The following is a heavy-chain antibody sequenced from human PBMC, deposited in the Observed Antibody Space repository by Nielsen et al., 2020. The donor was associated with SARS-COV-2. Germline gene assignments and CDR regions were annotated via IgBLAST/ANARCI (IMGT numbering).Heavy chain of an antibody. CDR1: GFTLSSYW. V-gene: IGHV3-7*03. D-gene: IGHD5-18*01. CDR2: IKQDGTEK. J-gene: IGHJ4*02. CDR3: TAIYSYGPYYFDY. Sequence: GESLKISCEVSGFTLSSYWMSWVRQAPGKGLEWVANIKQDGTEKYYVDSVKSRFTISRDNAKNSMYLQMNSLRVEDTAVYYCTAIYSYGPYYFDYWGQGTLVTVSS.